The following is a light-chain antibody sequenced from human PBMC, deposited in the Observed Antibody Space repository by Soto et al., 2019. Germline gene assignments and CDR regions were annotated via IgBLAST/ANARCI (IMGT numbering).Light chain of an antibody. V-gene: IGKV3-20*01. CDR3: QQYQNSPRT. J-gene: IGKJ1*01. CDR2: DTS. CDR1: QSVGGNS. Sequence: ETVLTQSPGTLSLSPGERATVSCRASQSVGGNSLAWYQQRPGQAPRLLIYDTSKRATGIPDRFSGSGSGTDFTLTISRLEPADFAVYYCQQYQNSPRTFGQGTKVVFK.